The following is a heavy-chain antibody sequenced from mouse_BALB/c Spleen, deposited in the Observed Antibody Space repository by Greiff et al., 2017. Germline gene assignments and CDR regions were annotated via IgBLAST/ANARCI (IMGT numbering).Heavy chain of an antibody. Sequence: EVKLMESGGGLVKPGGSLKLSCAASGFTFSSYAMSWVRQTPEKRLEWVASISSGGSTYYPDSVKGRFTISRDNARNILYLQMSSLRSEDTAMYYCAREGAYGYDGYYAMDYWVKEPQSPSPQ. J-gene: IGHJ4*01. V-gene: IGHV5-6-5*01. CDR2: ISSGGST. CDR1: GFTFSSYA. CDR3: AREGAYGYDGYYAMDY. D-gene: IGHD2-2*01.